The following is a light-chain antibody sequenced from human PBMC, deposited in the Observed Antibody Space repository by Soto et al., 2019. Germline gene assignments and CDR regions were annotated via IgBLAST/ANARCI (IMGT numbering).Light chain of an antibody. CDR2: GDT. CDR3: CSYARSSTVV. Sequence: QSVLTQPPSVSGSPGQSVTISCARTSSNVGTYNHVSWYQQHPGKAPKLMIYGDTQRPSGVSNRFSGSKSGTTASLTISGPQAEDEANYHCCSYARSSTVVFGGGTKLTVL. V-gene: IGLV2-23*02. CDR1: SSNVGTYNH. J-gene: IGLJ2*01.